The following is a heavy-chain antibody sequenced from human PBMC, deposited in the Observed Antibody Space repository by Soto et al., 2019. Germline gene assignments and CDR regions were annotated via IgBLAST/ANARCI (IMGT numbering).Heavy chain of an antibody. CDR2: LSGSGGAT. V-gene: IGHV3-23*01. J-gene: IGHJ5*02. Sequence: VGSLRLSCVASGFTFNNYAMSWVRQAPGKGLEWVSTLSGSGGATYYADSVKGRFTISRDNSKNTLYLQMNSLRAEDTAVYYCAKVPLMIGQPKGCFDPWGQGTLVTVSS. CDR3: AKVPLMIGQPKGCFDP. D-gene: IGHD3-22*01. CDR1: GFTFNNYA.